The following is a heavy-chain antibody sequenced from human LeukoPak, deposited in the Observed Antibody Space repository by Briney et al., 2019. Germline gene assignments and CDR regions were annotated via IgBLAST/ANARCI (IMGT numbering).Heavy chain of an antibody. CDR2: IKSKAYGGTT. CDR1: GFNFGDYS. J-gene: IGHJ4*02. Sequence: GGSLRLSCRTSGFNFGDYSMNWVRQAPAKGLEWVGHIKSKAYGGTTEYAASVKGRFTISRDDSESIAYLQMNSLKTEDTAIYYCTRIEIYYFDYWGQGTLVTVSS. V-gene: IGHV3-49*04. D-gene: IGHD2/OR15-2a*01. CDR3: TRIEIYYFDY.